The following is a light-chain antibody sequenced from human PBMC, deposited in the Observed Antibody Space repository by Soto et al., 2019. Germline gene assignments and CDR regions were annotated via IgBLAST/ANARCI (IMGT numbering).Light chain of an antibody. CDR3: QQYNGYGR. CDR2: KAS. Sequence: DIQMTQSASTLSASLGDRVTITCRASQSISSWLAWYQQKPGKAPKLLIYKASSLESGVPSRFSGSGSGTEFTLTINSLEPDDFATYYCQQYNGYGRFGQGTKVDIK. V-gene: IGKV1-5*03. CDR1: QSISSW. J-gene: IGKJ1*01.